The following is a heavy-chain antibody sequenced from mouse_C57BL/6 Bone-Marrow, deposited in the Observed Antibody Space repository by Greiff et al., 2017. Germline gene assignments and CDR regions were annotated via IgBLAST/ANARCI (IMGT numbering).Heavy chain of an antibody. CDR1: GFNIKDDY. V-gene: IGHV14-4*01. J-gene: IGHJ3*01. CDR2: IDPENGDT. CDR3: TGILLRYVCAY. Sequence: LVESGAELVRPGASVKLSCTASGFNIKDDYMHWVKQRPEQGLEWIGWIDPENGDTEYASKFQGKATITADTSSNTAYLELSSLTSGDTSVYYCTGILLRYVCAYWSRGSVVSVSA. D-gene: IGHD1-1*01.